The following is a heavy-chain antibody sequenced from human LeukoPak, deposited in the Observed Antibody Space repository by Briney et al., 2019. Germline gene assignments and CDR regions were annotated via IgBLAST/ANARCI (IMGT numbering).Heavy chain of an antibody. CDR1: GFTFSSYA. Sequence: PGGSLRLSCAASGFTFSSYAMSWVRQAPGKGLEWVSAISGSGGSTYYADSVKGRFTISRDNSKNTLYLQMNSLRAEDTAVYYCVRGLVSNDAFDIWGQGTMVTVSS. V-gene: IGHV3-23*01. D-gene: IGHD3/OR15-3a*01. CDR2: ISGSGGST. CDR3: VRGLVSNDAFDI. J-gene: IGHJ3*02.